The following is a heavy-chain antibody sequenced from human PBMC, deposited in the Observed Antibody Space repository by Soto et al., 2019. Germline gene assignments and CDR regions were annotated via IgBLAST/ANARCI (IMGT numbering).Heavy chain of an antibody. CDR1: GGSINSNIHY. CDR2: VYYSGST. J-gene: IGHJ2*01. D-gene: IGHD1-26*01. V-gene: IGHV4-39*01. Sequence: QLQLQESGPGLVKPSETLSLTCTVSGGSINSNIHYWGWVRQTPGTGLEWIGRVYYSGSTSYNPSLQSRVTISADTSRNQFSLRLNSVTAADTAVYYCARRVGGNYFNWYIDLWGRGTLVTVSS. CDR3: ARRVGGNYFNWYIDL.